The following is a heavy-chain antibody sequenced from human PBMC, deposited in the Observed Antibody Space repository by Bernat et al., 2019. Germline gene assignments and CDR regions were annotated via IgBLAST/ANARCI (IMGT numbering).Heavy chain of an antibody. V-gene: IGHV3-30*18. J-gene: IGHJ4*01. CDR2: ISYDGSNK. CDR1: GFTFSSYG. Sequence: QVQLVESGGGVVQPGRSLRLSCAASGFTFSSYGMHWVRQAPGKGLEWVAVISYDGSNKYYADSVKGRFTISRDNSKNTLYLQMNSLRAEDTAVYYCAEDQERWLPDYWGQGTLVTVSS. D-gene: IGHD5-24*01. CDR3: AEDQERWLPDY.